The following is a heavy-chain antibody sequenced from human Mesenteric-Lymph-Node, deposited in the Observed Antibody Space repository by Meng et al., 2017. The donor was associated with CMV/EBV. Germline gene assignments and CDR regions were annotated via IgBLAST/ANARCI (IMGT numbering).Heavy chain of an antibody. V-gene: IGHV3-30-3*01. CDR2: ISYDGSNK. Sequence: GESLKISCAASGFTFSSYAMHWVRQAPGKGLEWVAVISYDGSNKYYADSVKGRFTISRDNSKNTLYLQMNSLRAEDTAVYYCARDRYYCSSTSCYGYYYYGMDVWGQGTTVTVSS. CDR1: GFTFSSYA. J-gene: IGHJ6*02. CDR3: ARDRYYCSSTSCYGYYYYGMDV. D-gene: IGHD2-2*01.